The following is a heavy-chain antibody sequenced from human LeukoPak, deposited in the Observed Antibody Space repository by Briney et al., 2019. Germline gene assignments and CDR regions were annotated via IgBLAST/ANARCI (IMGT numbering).Heavy chain of an antibody. CDR3: ARGRAGYSSSWYYFDY. CDR2: IYSGGST. Sequence: PGGSLRLSCAASGFTFSGNYMSWVRQAPGKGLEWVSVIYSGGSTYYADSVKGRFTISRDNSKNTLYLQMNSLRAEDTAVYYCARGRAGYSSSWYYFDYWGQGTLVTVSS. J-gene: IGHJ4*02. CDR1: GFTFSGNY. D-gene: IGHD6-13*01. V-gene: IGHV3-53*01.